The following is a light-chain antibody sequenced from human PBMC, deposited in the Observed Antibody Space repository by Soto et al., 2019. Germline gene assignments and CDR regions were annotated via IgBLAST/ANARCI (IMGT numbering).Light chain of an antibody. CDR2: DAS. V-gene: IGKV1-5*01. Sequence: QLTQSPSSLSASVGDRVTITCRASQSISSYLNWYQQKPGKAPNLLIYDASSLESGVPSRFSGSGSGTEFTLTISSLQPDDFATYYCQQYNNYPTFGQGTKVDIK. CDR3: QQYNNYPT. J-gene: IGKJ1*01. CDR1: QSISSY.